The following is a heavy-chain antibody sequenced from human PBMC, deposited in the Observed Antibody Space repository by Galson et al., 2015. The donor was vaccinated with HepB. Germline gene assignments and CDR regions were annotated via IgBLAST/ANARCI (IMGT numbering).Heavy chain of an antibody. Sequence: SLRLSCAASGFTFSSYAMHWVRQAPGKGLEWVAVISYDGSNKYYADSVKGRFTISRDNSKNTLYLQMNSLRAEDTAVYYCARVTSSGWLSVNDAFDIWGQGTMVTVSS. CDR1: GFTFSSYA. D-gene: IGHD6-19*01. CDR3: ARVTSSGWLSVNDAFDI. CDR2: ISYDGSNK. V-gene: IGHV3-30*04. J-gene: IGHJ3*02.